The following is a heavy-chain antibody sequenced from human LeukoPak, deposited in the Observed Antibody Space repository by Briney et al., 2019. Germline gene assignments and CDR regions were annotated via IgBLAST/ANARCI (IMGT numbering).Heavy chain of an antibody. CDR2: ISYDGSNK. Sequence: PGGSLRLSCAASEFTFSSHGMHWVRQAPGKGLEWVAVISYDGSNKYYADSVKGRFTISRDNSKNTLYLQMNSLRAEDTAVYYCARAHNWKYGSFDFWGQGTLVTVSS. CDR1: EFTFSSHG. J-gene: IGHJ4*02. CDR3: ARAHNWKYGSFDF. D-gene: IGHD1-7*01. V-gene: IGHV3-30*03.